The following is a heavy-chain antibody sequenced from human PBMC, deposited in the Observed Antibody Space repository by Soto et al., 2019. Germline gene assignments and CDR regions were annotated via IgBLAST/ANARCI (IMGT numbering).Heavy chain of an antibody. V-gene: IGHV4-59*05. D-gene: IGHD4-4*01. CDR3: ASHNDYSNYVVFYFDY. CDR1: GGTISSYY. J-gene: IGHJ4*02. Sequence: SETLSLTCTVSGGTISSYYWSWIRQPPGKGLEWIGSIYYSGSTYYNPSLKSRVTISVDTSKNQFSLKLSSVTAADTAVYYCASHNDYSNYVVFYFDYCGQGTSVTVSA. CDR2: IYYSGST.